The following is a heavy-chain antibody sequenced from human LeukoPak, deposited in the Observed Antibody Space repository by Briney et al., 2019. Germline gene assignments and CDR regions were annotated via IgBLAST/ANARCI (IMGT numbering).Heavy chain of an antibody. CDR3: ARDLKSYYSPPGGWFDP. V-gene: IGHV4-59*12. CDR2: IYYSGST. D-gene: IGHD1-26*01. CDR1: GGSISSYY. J-gene: IGHJ5*02. Sequence: PSETLSLTCTVSGGSISSYYWSWIRQPPGKGLEWIGYIYYSGSTNYNPSLKSRVTISVDTSKNQFSLKLSSVTAADTAVYYCARDLKSYYSPPGGWFDPWGQGTLVTVSS.